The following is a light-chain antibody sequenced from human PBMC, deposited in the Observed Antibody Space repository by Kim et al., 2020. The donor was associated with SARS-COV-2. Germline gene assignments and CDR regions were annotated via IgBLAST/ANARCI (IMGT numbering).Light chain of an antibody. CDR2: GKN. CDR3: NSRDSSGNHVV. V-gene: IGLV3-19*01. Sequence: GQKVRLTCQADRLRSYYASWYQQKPGQAPVLVIYGKNNRPSGIPDRFSGSSSGNTASLTITGAQAEDEADYYCNSRDSSGNHVVFGGGTQLTVL. CDR1: RLRSYY. J-gene: IGLJ2*01.